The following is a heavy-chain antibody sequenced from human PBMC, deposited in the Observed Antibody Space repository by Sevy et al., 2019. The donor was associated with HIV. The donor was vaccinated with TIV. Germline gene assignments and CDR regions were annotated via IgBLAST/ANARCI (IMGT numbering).Heavy chain of an antibody. J-gene: IGHJ4*02. D-gene: IGHD6-19*01. V-gene: IGHV3-11*01. CDR2: ISLSHHTI. CDR1: GFPFSTYY. Sequence: GGSLRLSCAASGFPFSTYYTTWIRQAPGKGLEWLAYISLSHHTIYYADSVKGRFTISRDNAKNSLYLQMNNLRAEDTATYYCARDPGYSSGWYGPHFDYWGQRAMVTVSS. CDR3: ARDPGYSSGWYGPHFDY.